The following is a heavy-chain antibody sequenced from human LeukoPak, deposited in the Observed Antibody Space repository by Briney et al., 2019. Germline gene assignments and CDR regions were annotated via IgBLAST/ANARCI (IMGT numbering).Heavy chain of an antibody. Sequence: SETLSLTCIVSGASISSYYWAWIRQPPGKGLDWIGYIHYTGSTNYNPSLASRITMSVDASRSQFSLRLSSVAAADTAVYYCAGHHPRNTVDFWGQGTLVTVSS. J-gene: IGHJ4*02. CDR1: GASISSYY. CDR2: IHYTGST. D-gene: IGHD2/OR15-2a*01. V-gene: IGHV4-59*08. CDR3: AGHHPRNTVDF.